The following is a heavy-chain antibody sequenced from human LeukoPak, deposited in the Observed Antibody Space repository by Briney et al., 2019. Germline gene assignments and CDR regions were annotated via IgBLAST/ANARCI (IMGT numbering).Heavy chain of an antibody. D-gene: IGHD6-25*01. J-gene: IGHJ3*02. Sequence: SGPALVKPTQTLTLTCTLSGFSLPTRGTRVSWIRQPPEKALEFLARIDWDDDKFYCTSLKTRLTISKDTFKNQVVLTMTNMDPVDTATYYCARISGPGAFDIWGQGTMVTVA. CDR2: IDWDDDK. CDR3: ARISGPGAFDI. CDR1: GFSLPTRGTR. V-gene: IGHV2-70*04.